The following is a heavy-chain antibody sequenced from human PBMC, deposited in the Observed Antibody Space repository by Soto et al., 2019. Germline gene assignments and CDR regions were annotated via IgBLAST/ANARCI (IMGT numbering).Heavy chain of an antibody. CDR1: GFTFNSFT. D-gene: IGHD1-26*01. J-gene: IGHJ1*01. V-gene: IGHV3-30-3*01. Sequence: GGSLRLSCAASGFTFNSFTMHWVRQAPGKGLEWVAVISHDGSHKYSADSVKGRFTISRDDSKNTLYLQMSSLRVEDTAIYYCATWEERYFQDWGQGTRVTVSS. CDR3: ATWEERYFQD. CDR2: ISHDGSHK.